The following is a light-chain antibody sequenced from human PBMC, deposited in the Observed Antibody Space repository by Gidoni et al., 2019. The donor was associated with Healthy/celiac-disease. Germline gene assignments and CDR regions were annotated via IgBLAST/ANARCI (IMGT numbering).Light chain of an antibody. CDR1: QSISSY. CDR3: QQSYSTPRT. Sequence: PSSLSASVGDRVTITCRASQSISSYLNWYQQKPGKAPKLLIYAASSLQSGVPSRFSGSGSGTDFTLTISSLQPEDFATYYCQQSYSTPRTFGQGTKVKSN. J-gene: IGKJ1*01. V-gene: IGKV1-39*01. CDR2: AAS.